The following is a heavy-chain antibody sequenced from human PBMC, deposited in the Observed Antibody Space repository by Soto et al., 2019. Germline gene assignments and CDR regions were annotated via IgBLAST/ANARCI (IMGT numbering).Heavy chain of an antibody. CDR3: ARAPDNYYFDS. J-gene: IGHJ4*02. Sequence: SETLSLTXAVYGGSFNGYYWTWIRQPPGKGPEWIGDINHSGSTNYNPSLKSRVTISVDTSKNQFSLKLRPVTAADMAVFYCARAPDNYYFDSWGQGTLVTVSS. D-gene: IGHD1-1*01. CDR2: INHSGST. CDR1: GGSFNGYY. V-gene: IGHV4-34*01.